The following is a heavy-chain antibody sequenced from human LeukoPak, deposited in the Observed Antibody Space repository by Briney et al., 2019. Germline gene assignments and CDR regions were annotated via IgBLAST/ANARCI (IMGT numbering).Heavy chain of an antibody. CDR1: GGSISSYY. D-gene: IGHD3-22*01. J-gene: IGHJ4*02. Sequence: SETLSLTCTVSGGSISSYYWSWIRQPPGKGLEWIGYIYYSESTNYNPSLKSRVTISVDTSKNQFSLKLSSVTAADTAVYYCARVGYYDSSGYYRPPVYFDYWGQGTLVTVSS. CDR3: ARVGYYDSSGYYRPPVYFDY. V-gene: IGHV4-59*01. CDR2: IYYSEST.